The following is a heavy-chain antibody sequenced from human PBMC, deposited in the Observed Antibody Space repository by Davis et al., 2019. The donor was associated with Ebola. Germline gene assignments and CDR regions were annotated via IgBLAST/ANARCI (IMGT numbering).Heavy chain of an antibody. CDR1: GFTFSSYS. Sequence: PGRSLRLSCAASGFTFSSYSMNWVRQAPGKGLEWVANIKQDGSEKYYVDSVKGRFTISRDNAKNSLYLQMNSLRAEDTAVYYCAREGIVGATPPGYWGQGTLVTVSS. J-gene: IGHJ4*02. D-gene: IGHD1-26*01. CDR2: IKQDGSEK. V-gene: IGHV3-7*01. CDR3: AREGIVGATPPGY.